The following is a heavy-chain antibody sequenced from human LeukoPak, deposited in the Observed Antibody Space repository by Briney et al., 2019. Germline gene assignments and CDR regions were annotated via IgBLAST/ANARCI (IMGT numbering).Heavy chain of an antibody. V-gene: IGHV3-30-3*01. CDR3: ARSARGDSDY. D-gene: IGHD3-16*01. Sequence: GGSLRLSCAASGFTFSSYAMHWVRQAPGKGLEWVAVISYDGSNKYYADSVKGRFTISRDNSKNTLYLQMNSLRADDTAVYYCARSARGDSDYWGQGTLVTVSS. CDR2: ISYDGSNK. J-gene: IGHJ4*02. CDR1: GFTFSSYA.